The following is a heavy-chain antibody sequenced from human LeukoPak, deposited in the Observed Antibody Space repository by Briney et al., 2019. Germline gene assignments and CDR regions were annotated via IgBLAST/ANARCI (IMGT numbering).Heavy chain of an antibody. CDR3: ARAWGSYPPNAFAI. D-gene: IGHD3-16*02. CDR2: IFYSGTT. V-gene: IGHV4-31*03. CDR1: GGALTSGVYY. Sequence: SETLSLTCSVSGGALTSGVYYWSWIRQHPGKGLEWIGYIFYSGTTYYNPSLKSRFTISVDTSENPFSLKLSSVTAADTAVYFCARAWGSYPPNAFAIWGQGAMVTVSS. J-gene: IGHJ3*02.